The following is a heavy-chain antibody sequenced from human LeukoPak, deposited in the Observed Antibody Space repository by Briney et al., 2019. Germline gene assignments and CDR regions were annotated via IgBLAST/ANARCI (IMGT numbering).Heavy chain of an antibody. CDR1: GFTFSSYS. D-gene: IGHD6-19*01. CDR3: ARAGAVAGTANDY. J-gene: IGHJ4*02. Sequence: GGSLRLSCAASGFTFSSYSMNWVRQAPGKRLEWVSSISSSSSYIYYADSVKGRFTISRDNAKNSLYLQMNSLRAEDTAVYYCARAGAVAGTANDYWGQGTLVTVSS. CDR2: ISSSSSYI. V-gene: IGHV3-21*01.